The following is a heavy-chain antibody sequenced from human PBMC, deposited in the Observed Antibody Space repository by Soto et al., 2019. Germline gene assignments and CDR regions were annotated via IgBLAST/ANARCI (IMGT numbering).Heavy chain of an antibody. J-gene: IGHJ3*02. Sequence: SETLSLTCTFSGGSVSSGSYYLSWIRQPPGKGLEWIGYIYYSGSTNYNPSLKSRVTISVDTSKNQFSLKLSSVTAADTAVYYCARGGRLGYCGGGSCLDAFDIWGQGTMVTVSS. CDR1: GGSVSSGSYY. CDR3: ARGGRLGYCGGGSCLDAFDI. V-gene: IGHV4-61*01. CDR2: IYYSGST. D-gene: IGHD2-15*01.